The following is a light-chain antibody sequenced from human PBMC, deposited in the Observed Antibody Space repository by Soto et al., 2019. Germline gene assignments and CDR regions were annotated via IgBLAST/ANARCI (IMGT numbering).Light chain of an antibody. Sequence: QSVLTQPASVSGSPGQSITISCTGTSSDVGGYNYVSWYQQHPGKAPKLMIYDVSNRPSGVSDRFSGSKSGNTASLTISWRQADDEADYYCSSYTRSSTHVVFGGGTKLTVL. J-gene: IGLJ2*01. V-gene: IGLV2-14*01. CDR3: SSYTRSSTHVV. CDR2: DVS. CDR1: SSDVGGYNY.